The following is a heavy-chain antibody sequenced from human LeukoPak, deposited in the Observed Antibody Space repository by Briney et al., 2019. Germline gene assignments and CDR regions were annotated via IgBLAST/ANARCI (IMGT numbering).Heavy chain of an antibody. CDR2: ISTSSSYI. V-gene: IGHV3-21*01. Sequence: PGGSLRLSCAGSGFTFSSYSMNWVRQAPGKGLEWVSSISTSSSYIYYADSLKGRFTISRDNARNSLYLHMNSLRAEDTAVYYCATDLWFGEQRNRVYWGQGTLVTVSS. CDR1: GFTFSSYS. D-gene: IGHD3-10*01. J-gene: IGHJ4*02. CDR3: ATDLWFGEQRNRVY.